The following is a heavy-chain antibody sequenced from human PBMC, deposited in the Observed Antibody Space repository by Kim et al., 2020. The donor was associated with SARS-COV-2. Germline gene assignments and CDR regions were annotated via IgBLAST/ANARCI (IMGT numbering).Heavy chain of an antibody. CDR3: AREGSGSYNWLDP. D-gene: IGHD3-10*01. J-gene: IGHJ5*02. Sequence: YSPDFQGRITFTRDTSATTAYMELTSLTFKDTAVYYCAREGSGSYNWLDPWGQGTLVTVSS. V-gene: IGHV1-3*02.